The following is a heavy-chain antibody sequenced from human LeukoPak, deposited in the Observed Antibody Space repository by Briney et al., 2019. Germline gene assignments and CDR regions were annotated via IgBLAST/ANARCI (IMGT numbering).Heavy chain of an antibody. J-gene: IGHJ4*02. V-gene: IGHV3-9*01. CDR3: AKDNYDILTGYYQDY. D-gene: IGHD3-9*01. CDR2: ISLNSGSI. Sequence: GGSLRLSCAASGFTFDDYAMHWVRQAPGKGLEWVSGISLNSGSIAYVDSVKGRFTISRDNAKNSLYLQMNSLRAEDTAVYYCAKDNYDILTGYYQDYWGQGTLVTVSS. CDR1: GFTFDDYA.